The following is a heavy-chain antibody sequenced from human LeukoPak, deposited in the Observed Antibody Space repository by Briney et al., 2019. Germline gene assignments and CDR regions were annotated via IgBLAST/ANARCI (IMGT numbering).Heavy chain of an antibody. D-gene: IGHD3-10*01. V-gene: IGHV3-33*01. J-gene: IGHJ6*02. CDR2: IWYDGSNR. CDR1: GFTFSNYG. Sequence: PGGSLRLSCAASGFTFSNYGMHWVRQAPGKGLEWLAVIWYDGSNRDYADSVKGRFTISRDNSKNMLYLQMNSLRAEDTAVYYCARDPYGYYYNYGMDVWGQGTTVTVSS. CDR3: ARDPYGYYYNYGMDV.